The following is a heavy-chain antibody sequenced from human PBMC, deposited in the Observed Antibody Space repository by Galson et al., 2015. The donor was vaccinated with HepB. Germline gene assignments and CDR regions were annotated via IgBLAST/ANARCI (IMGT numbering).Heavy chain of an antibody. J-gene: IGHJ2*01. CDR2: IGGSGDNT. Sequence: SLRLSCAASGFTFISFSMSWVRQAPGKGLEWVSTIGGSGDNTYYADSVEGRFTISRDTSKNTLYLQMNSLRAEDTAVYYCAKDPRALYSGAWYFDVWGRGTLVTVSS. CDR1: GFTFISFS. CDR3: AKDPRALYSGAWYFDV. V-gene: IGHV3-23*01. D-gene: IGHD2-8*01.